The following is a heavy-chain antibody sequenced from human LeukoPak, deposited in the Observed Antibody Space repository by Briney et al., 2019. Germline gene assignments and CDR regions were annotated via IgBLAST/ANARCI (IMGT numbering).Heavy chain of an antibody. CDR3: ARDYMYQADL. CDR2: INGAGSST. D-gene: IGHD2-2*01. CDR1: GFTFSNYW. J-gene: IGHJ5*02. Sequence: GGSLRLSCEASGFTFSNYWMHWVRQGPGKGLVWVSRINGAGSSTSYADSVKGRFTISRDNAKNTLFLQMHSLRADDTAVYYCARDYMYQADLWGQGTLVTVSS. V-gene: IGHV3-74*01.